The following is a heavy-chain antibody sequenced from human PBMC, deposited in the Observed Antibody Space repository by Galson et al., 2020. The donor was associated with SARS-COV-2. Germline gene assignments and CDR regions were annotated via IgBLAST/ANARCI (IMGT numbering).Heavy chain of an antibody. J-gene: IGHJ5*02. V-gene: IGHV4-31*02. D-gene: IGHD3-10*01. Sequence: SQTLSLTCTVSGGSISSGGYYWSWIRQHPGKGLEWIGYIYYSGSTYYNPSLKSRVTISVDTSKNQFSLKLSSVTAADTAVYYCARVVEVRGVIDWFDPWGQGTLVTVSS. CDR3: ARVVEVRGVIDWFDP. CDR2: IYYSGST. CDR1: GGSISSGGYY.